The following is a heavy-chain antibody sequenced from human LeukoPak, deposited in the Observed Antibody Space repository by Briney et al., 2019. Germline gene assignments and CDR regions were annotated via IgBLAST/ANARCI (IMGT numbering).Heavy chain of an antibody. D-gene: IGHD6-19*01. V-gene: IGHV3-23*01. J-gene: IGHJ4*02. Sequence: GGSLRLSCAASGFTFSSYAKSWVRQAPGKGLEWVSTISGTGGSTYFADSVKGRFTISRDNSKNTLYLQMNSLRAEDTAIYHCAKDSGYSSGWWGGFDYWGQGTLVTVSS. CDR1: GFTFSSYA. CDR3: AKDSGYSSGWWGGFDY. CDR2: ISGTGGST.